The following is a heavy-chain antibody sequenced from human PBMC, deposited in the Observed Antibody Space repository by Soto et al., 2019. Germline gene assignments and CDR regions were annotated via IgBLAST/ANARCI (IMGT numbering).Heavy chain of an antibody. J-gene: IGHJ5*02. CDR3: ARGRVSVVVPAARGWFDP. CDR1: GGTFSSYA. D-gene: IGHD2-2*01. CDR2: IIPIFGTA. Sequence: QVQLVQSGAEVKKPGSSVKVSCKASGGTFSSYAISWVRQAPGQGLEWMGGIIPIFGTANYAQKFQGRVTITADESTSTAYRELSSLRSEDTAVYYCARGRVSVVVPAARGWFDPWGQGTLVTVSS. V-gene: IGHV1-69*01.